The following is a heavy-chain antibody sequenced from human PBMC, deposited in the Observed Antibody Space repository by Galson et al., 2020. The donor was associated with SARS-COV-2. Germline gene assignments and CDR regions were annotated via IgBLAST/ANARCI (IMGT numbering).Heavy chain of an antibody. V-gene: IGHV1-18*01. D-gene: IGHD2-8*01. CDR3: ASELTYYYGMDV. CDR1: GYTFTSYG. J-gene: IGHJ6*02. CDR2: ISAYNGNT. Sequence: GESLKISCKASGYTFTSYGISWVRQAPGQGLEWMGWISAYNGNTNYVQKLQGRVTMTTDTSTSTAYMELRSLRSDDTAVYYCASELTYYYGMDVWGQGTTVTVSS.